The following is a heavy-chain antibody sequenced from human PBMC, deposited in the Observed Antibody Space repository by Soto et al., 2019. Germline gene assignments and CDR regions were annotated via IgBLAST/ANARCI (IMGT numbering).Heavy chain of an antibody. V-gene: IGHV3-74*01. D-gene: IGHD6-6*01. CDR2: INADGSTT. J-gene: IGHJ5*02. CDR1: GFTFSSYW. CDR3: VTVATHSYNWLDT. Sequence: SLRLSCAASGFTFSSYWMHWVRQAPGKGLVWVSRINADGSTTTYADSVKGLFTISRDNAKNTLYLQMNSLRAEDTAVYYCVTVATHSYNWLDTWGQGTLVTVSS.